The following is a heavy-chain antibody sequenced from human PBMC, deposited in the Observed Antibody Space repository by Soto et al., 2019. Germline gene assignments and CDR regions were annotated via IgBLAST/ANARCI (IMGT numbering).Heavy chain of an antibody. CDR2: ISGSGGST. J-gene: IGHJ6*02. CDR3: ANAQGGRSGYYYYGMDV. V-gene: IGHV3-23*01. Sequence: GGSLRLSCAASGFTFSSYAMSWVRQAPGKGLEWVSAISGSGGSTYYADSVKGRFTISRDNSKNTLYLQMNSLRAEDTAVYYCANAQGGRSGYYYYGMDVWGQGTTVTVSS. CDR1: GFTFSSYA. D-gene: IGHD3-10*01.